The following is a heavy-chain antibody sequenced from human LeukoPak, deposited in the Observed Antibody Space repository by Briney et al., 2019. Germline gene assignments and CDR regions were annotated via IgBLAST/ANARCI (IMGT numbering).Heavy chain of an antibody. CDR3: ARDYPKGRPHYYYGMDV. CDR2: IIPIFGTA. CDR1: GGTFSSYA. Sequence: ASVKVSCKASGGTFSSYAISWVRQAPGQGLEWMGGIIPIFGTANYAQKFQGRVTITADESTSTAYMELSSLRSEDTAVYYCARDYPKGRPHYYYGMDVWGQGTTVTVSS. V-gene: IGHV1-69*13. J-gene: IGHJ6*02.